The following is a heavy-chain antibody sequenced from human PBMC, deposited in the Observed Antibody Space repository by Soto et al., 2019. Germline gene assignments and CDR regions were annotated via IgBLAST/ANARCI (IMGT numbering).Heavy chain of an antibody. Sequence: EVLLVESGGGLVQPGGSLRLSCATSGFIFSDDYLEWDRQAPGKGLEWVGRSRNRAQSYTTEYAASVKGRFTISRDDSKNSLYLQGNSLTTDDTAVYYCVLWVRGVINYWGQGILVTVSS. D-gene: IGHD3-10*01. J-gene: IGHJ4*02. CDR1: GFIFSDDY. V-gene: IGHV3-72*01. CDR2: SRNRAQSYTT. CDR3: VLWVRGVINY.